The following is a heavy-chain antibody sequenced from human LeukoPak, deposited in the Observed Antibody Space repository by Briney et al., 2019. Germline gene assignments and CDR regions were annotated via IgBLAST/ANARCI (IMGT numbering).Heavy chain of an antibody. CDR1: GFTFNVYS. V-gene: IGHV3-23*01. D-gene: IGHD3-22*01. CDR3: AKEVHYDSGFTADY. CDR2: ITGSGDNT. Sequence: PGGSLRVSCEASGFTFNVYSMSWVRQAPGKGLEWVSAITGSGDNTWYVDSAKGRFTISRDTSENTLCLKMNSLRAEDTAVYYCAKEVHYDSGFTADYWGQGTLVIVSS. J-gene: IGHJ4*02.